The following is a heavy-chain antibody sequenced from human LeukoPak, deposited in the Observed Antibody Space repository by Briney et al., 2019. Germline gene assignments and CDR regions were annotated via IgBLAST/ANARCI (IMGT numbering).Heavy chain of an antibody. CDR1: GFTFSSYS. J-gene: IGHJ4*02. CDR2: ISSSSSYI. V-gene: IGHV3-21*04. D-gene: IGHD2-15*01. CDR3: ARQIGYCSSGTCYFDF. Sequence: GGSLRLSCAASGFTFSSYSMNWVSQAPGKGLEWVSSISSSSSYIYYADSVKGRFTISRDRSKNTLYLQMNGLRAEDTAVYYCARQIGYCSSGTCYFDFWGQGSLVTVSS.